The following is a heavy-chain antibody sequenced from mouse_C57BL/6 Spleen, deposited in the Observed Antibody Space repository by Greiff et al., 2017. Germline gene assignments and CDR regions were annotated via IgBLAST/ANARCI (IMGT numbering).Heavy chain of an antibody. Sequence: EVQLQQSGPGLVKPSQSLSLTCSVTGYSITSGYYWNWIRQFPGNKLEWMGYISYDGSNNYNPSLKNRISITRDTSKNQFCLKLNSVTTEDTATYYCARDTTTAFDDWGQGTTLTVSS. CDR1: GYSITSGYY. V-gene: IGHV3-6*01. D-gene: IGHD1-2*01. CDR2: ISYDGSN. J-gene: IGHJ2*01. CDR3: ARDTTTAFDD.